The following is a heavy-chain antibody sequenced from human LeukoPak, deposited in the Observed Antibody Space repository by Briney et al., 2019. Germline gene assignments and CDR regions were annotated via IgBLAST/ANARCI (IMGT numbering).Heavy chain of an antibody. CDR2: IYYSGST. CDR1: GGSISSGDYY. Sequence: SETLSLTCTVSGGSISSGDYYWSWIRQPPGKGLEWIGYIYYSGSTYYNPSLKSRVTISVDTSKNQFSLKLSSVTAADTAVYYCARVRGILWFGELLLDAFDIWGQGTMVTVSS. CDR3: ARVRGILWFGELLLDAFDI. J-gene: IGHJ3*02. D-gene: IGHD3-10*01. V-gene: IGHV4-30-4*01.